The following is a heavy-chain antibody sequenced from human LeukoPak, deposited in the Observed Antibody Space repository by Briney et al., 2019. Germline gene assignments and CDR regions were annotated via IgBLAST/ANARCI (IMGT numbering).Heavy chain of an antibody. CDR3: ARLAFDWWFDY. D-gene: IGHD3-9*01. Sequence: SQTLSLTCTVSGGSISSGGYYWSWIRQHPGKGLEWIGYIHYSGSTYYNPSLKSRVTISVDTSKNQFSLKLSSVTAADTAVYYCARLAFDWWFDYWGQGTLVTVSS. CDR1: GGSISSGGYY. J-gene: IGHJ4*02. CDR2: IHYSGST. V-gene: IGHV4-31*03.